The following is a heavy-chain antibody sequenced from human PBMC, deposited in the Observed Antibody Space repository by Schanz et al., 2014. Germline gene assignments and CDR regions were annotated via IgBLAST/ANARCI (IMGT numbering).Heavy chain of an antibody. CDR2: MNPNSGNT. J-gene: IGHJ4*02. CDR3: AKSLESCPGGRCSRGYFDY. Sequence: QGQLVQSGAEVKKPGASVRLSCEASGYTFTSYDINWVRQAPGQGLEWMGWMNPNSGNTGYAQKFQGRVTMTRHTSISTAYMELSSLRSEDTAVYYCAKSLESCPGGRCSRGYFDYWGQGTLVTVSS. CDR1: GYTFTSYD. V-gene: IGHV1-8*02. D-gene: IGHD2-8*02.